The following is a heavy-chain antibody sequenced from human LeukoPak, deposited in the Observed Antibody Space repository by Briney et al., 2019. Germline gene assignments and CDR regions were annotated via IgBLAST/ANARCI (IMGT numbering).Heavy chain of an antibody. Sequence: GGSLRLSCAASGFTFSSYAMSWVRQAPGKGLEWVSAISGSGGSTYYADSVKGRFTISRDNSKNTLCLQMNSLRAEDTAVYYCAKGPVGASHFDYWGQGTLVTVSS. J-gene: IGHJ4*02. CDR2: ISGSGGST. V-gene: IGHV3-23*01. CDR1: GFTFSSYA. D-gene: IGHD1-26*01. CDR3: AKGPVGASHFDY.